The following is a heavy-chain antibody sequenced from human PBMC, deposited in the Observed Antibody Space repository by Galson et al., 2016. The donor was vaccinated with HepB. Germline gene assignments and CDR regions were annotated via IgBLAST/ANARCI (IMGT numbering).Heavy chain of an antibody. Sequence: SLRLSCAASGLTFRGYGMHWVRQAPGKGLEWVAIISDDGSQKYYEDFVKGRFTIPRDNSKNTVSLQMNSLKPEDTGVYYCARGYYYDSSAYYKYEGSKDYFEYWGQGTLVTVSS. CDR3: ARGYYYDSSAYYKYEGSKDYFEY. D-gene: IGHD3-22*01. V-gene: IGHV3-30*03. CDR1: GLTFRGYG. CDR2: ISDDGSQK. J-gene: IGHJ4*02.